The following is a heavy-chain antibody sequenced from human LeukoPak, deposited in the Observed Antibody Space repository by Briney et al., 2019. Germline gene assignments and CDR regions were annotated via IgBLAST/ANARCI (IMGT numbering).Heavy chain of an antibody. J-gene: IGHJ3*02. D-gene: IGHD3-10*01. CDR2: MNPNSGNT. Sequence: GASVKVSCKASGYTFTSYDINWVRQATGQGLEWMGWMNPNSGNTGYAQKFQGRVTMTRNTSISTAYMELSSLRSEDTAVYYCARKPGGPIGFGGDAFDIWGQGTMVTVSS. CDR1: GYTFTSYD. CDR3: ARKPGGPIGFGGDAFDI. V-gene: IGHV1-8*01.